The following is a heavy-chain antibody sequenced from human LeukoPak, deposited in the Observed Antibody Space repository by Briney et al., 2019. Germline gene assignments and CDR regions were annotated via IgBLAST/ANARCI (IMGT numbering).Heavy chain of an antibody. V-gene: IGHV3-30*18. Sequence: GGSLRLSCAAPGFTFSSYGMHWVRQAPGKGLEWVAVISYDGSNKYYADSVKGRFTISRDNSKNTLYLQMNSLRAEDTAVYYCAKSGDCSSTSCYSYYYYYYGMDVWGQGTTVTVSS. J-gene: IGHJ6*02. D-gene: IGHD2-2*01. CDR3: AKSGDCSSTSCYSYYYYYYGMDV. CDR1: GFTFSSYG. CDR2: ISYDGSNK.